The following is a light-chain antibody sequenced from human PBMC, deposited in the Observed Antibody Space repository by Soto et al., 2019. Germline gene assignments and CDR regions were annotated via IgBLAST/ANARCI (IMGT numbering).Light chain of an antibody. V-gene: IGKV1-9*01. CDR1: QGISTF. CDR3: QQVNNYPLT. CDR2: DAS. Sequence: DIQLTQSPSFLSASVGDRVTITCRASQGISTFLAWYQQHPGTAPKRLIYDASNLQSGVPSRFSGSGSGTEFTLTISSLQPEDFATCYCQQVNNYPLTFGGGTKVEIK. J-gene: IGKJ4*01.